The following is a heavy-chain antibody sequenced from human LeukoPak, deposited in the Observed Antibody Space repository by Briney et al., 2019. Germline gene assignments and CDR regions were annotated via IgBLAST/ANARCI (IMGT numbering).Heavy chain of an antibody. J-gene: IGHJ3*02. CDR3: ARASSKQLAGYLPDGFDI. Sequence: GGSLRLSCSASGFTFSSYAMHWVRQAPGKGLEYVSAISSNGATTYYADSVKGRFTISRDNAKNSLSLQMNSLRADDAAVYYCARASSKQLAGYLPDGFDIWGQGTMVTVSS. V-gene: IGHV3-64*04. D-gene: IGHD3-9*01. CDR1: GFTFSSYA. CDR2: ISSNGATT.